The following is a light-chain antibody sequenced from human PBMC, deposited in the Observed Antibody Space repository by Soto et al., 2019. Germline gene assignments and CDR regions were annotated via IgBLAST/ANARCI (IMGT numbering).Light chain of an antibody. CDR1: QSVGSNY. Sequence: VFTQSPGTLSLSPGERATLSCRASQSVGSNYLAWYQQRPGQPPNLLIFGASHRAPDIPDRFSGSGSGTDFTLTISRLEPEDFAVYYCQQYGSSIQTFGQGTKVDIK. CDR2: GAS. V-gene: IGKV3-20*01. CDR3: QQYGSSIQT. J-gene: IGKJ1*01.